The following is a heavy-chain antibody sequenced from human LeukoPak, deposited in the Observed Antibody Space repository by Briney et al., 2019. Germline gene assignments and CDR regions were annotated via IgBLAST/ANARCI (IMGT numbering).Heavy chain of an antibody. CDR1: GGTFSSYA. J-gene: IGHJ5*02. CDR2: IIPIFGTA. Sequence: SVKVSCKASGGTFSSYAISWVRQAPGQGLEWMGGIIPIFGTANYAQKFQGRVTITAGESTSTAYMELSSLRSEDTAVYYCARRWLDGYYGSGSYYNWFDPWGQGTLVTVSS. D-gene: IGHD3-10*01. CDR3: ARRWLDGYYGSGSYYNWFDP. V-gene: IGHV1-69*13.